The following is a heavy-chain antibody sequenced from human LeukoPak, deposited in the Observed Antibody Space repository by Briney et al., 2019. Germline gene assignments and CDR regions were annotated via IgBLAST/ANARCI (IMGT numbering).Heavy chain of an antibody. J-gene: IGHJ5*02. CDR1: GGSISSYY. V-gene: IGHV4-59*08. CDR2: NYYGGRT. CDR3: ATRLATDYYDSSGYCPTSFRKNWFDP. D-gene: IGHD3-22*01. Sequence: SAEPLSLTCTVSGGSISSYYWSWIRQPPGKGLEWFGYNYYGGRTNYTPSLKSRVTISVDTSKTPFSLKLSSVTAADTAVYYCATRLATDYYDSSGYCPTSFRKNWFDPWGQGTLVTVSS.